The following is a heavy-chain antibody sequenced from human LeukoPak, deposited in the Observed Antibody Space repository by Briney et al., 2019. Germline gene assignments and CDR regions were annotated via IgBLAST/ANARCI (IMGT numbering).Heavy chain of an antibody. D-gene: IGHD4-17*01. V-gene: IGHV4-59*12. J-gene: IGHJ4*02. CDR3: ARGTDYGDYVPYYFDY. CDR2: IYYSGST. Sequence: SETLSLTCTVSGGSISTYYWSWIRQPPGKGLEWIGYIYYSGSTNYNPSLKSRVTISVDTSKNQFSLKLSSVTAADTAVYYCARGTDYGDYVPYYFDYWGQGALVTVSS. CDR1: GGSISTYY.